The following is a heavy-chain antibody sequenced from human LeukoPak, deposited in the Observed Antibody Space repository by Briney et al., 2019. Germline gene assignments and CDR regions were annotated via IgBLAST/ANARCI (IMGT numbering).Heavy chain of an antibody. CDR2: IYYSGST. V-gene: IGHV4-61*01. Sequence: SETLSLTCTVSGGSFSSGSYYWSWIRQPPGKGLEWIGYIYYSGSTNYNSSLKSRVTISVDTSKNQFSLKLSSVTAADTAVYYCARFSISSSSLDYWGQGTLVTVSS. CDR3: ARFSISSSSLDY. J-gene: IGHJ4*02. D-gene: IGHD6-13*01. CDR1: GGSFSSGSYY.